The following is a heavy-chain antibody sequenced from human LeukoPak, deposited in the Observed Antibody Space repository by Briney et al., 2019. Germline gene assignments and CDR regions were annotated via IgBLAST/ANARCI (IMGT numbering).Heavy chain of an antibody. J-gene: IGHJ3*02. CDR2: ISSSGNT. Sequence: SETLSLTCTVSGDSISSGDYYWSWIRQPAGKGLEWIGRISSSGNTNYNPSLKSRVTISVDMSKNQFSLKLSSVTAADTAVYHCARVISGWYAFDIWGQGTMVAVSS. D-gene: IGHD6-19*01. CDR3: ARVISGWYAFDI. CDR1: GDSISSGDYY. V-gene: IGHV4-61*02.